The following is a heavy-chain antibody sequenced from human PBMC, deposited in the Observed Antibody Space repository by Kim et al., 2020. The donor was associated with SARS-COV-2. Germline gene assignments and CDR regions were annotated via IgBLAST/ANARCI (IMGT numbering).Heavy chain of an antibody. Sequence: GGSLRLSCAASGFTFDDYAMHWVRQAPGKGLEWVSGISWNSGSIGYADSVKGRFTISRDNAKNSLYLQMNSLRAEDTALYYCAKDGQYYYGSTGMDVWGQGTTVTVSS. CDR3: AKDGQYYYGSTGMDV. J-gene: IGHJ6*02. CDR2: ISWNSGSI. D-gene: IGHD3-10*01. V-gene: IGHV3-9*01. CDR1: GFTFDDYA.